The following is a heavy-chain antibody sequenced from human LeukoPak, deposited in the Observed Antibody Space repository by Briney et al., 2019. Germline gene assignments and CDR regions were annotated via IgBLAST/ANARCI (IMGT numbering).Heavy chain of an antibody. J-gene: IGHJ3*02. D-gene: IGHD1/OR15-1a*01. Sequence: SGTLSLTCNGSGDSISRFYWNWIRQPPGKGLEWSGYISYSGSSDYNPSLKSRLTNYNPSLKSRVTMSADTSNTQLSLRLNSVTAADTAVYYCAKWEQSTTAFDIWGQGTMVTVSS. CDR1: GDSISRFY. CDR3: AKWEQSTTAFDI. CDR2: ISYSGSSDYNPSLKSRLT. V-gene: IGHV4-59*12.